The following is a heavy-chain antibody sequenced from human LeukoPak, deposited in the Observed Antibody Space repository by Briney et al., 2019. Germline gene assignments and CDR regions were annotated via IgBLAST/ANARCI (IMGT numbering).Heavy chain of an antibody. CDR3: ARSGWYWFDP. J-gene: IGHJ5*02. CDR2: IYYSGST. D-gene: IGHD6-19*01. CDR1: GGSISSSSYY. V-gene: IGHV4-39*07. Sequence: SETLSLTRTVSGGSISSSSYYWGWIRQPPGKGLEWIGSIYYSGSTYYNPSLKSRVTISVDTSKNQFSLKLSSVTAADTAVYYCARSGWYWFDPWGQGTLVTVSS.